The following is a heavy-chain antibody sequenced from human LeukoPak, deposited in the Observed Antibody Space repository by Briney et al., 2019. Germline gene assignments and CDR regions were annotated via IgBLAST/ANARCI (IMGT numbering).Heavy chain of an antibody. D-gene: IGHD1-26*01. CDR1: GGSINSYY. J-gene: IGHJ4*02. Sequence: SETLSLTCTVSGGSINSYYWGWVRQPAGKGLEWIGRIYTNTGTTNYSPSLKGRLTMSVGTSKNQFSLNLRSVTAADTAVYYCGRQGYTASYFLDYWSQGTLVTVSS. CDR2: IYTNTGTT. CDR3: GRQGYTASYFLDY. V-gene: IGHV4-4*07.